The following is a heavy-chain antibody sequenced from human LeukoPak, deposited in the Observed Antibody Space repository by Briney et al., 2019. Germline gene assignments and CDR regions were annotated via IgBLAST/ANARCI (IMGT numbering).Heavy chain of an antibody. CDR3: ARGGIYGGNSPFDY. V-gene: IGHV3-33*01. Sequence: GGSLRLSCAASGFTFSSYGMHWVRQAPGKGLEWVAVIWYDGSNKYYADSVKGRFTISRDNSKNTLYLQMNSLRAEDTAVYYCARGGIYGGNSPFDYWGQGTLVTVSS. CDR2: IWYDGSNK. CDR1: GFTFSSYG. D-gene: IGHD4-23*01. J-gene: IGHJ4*02.